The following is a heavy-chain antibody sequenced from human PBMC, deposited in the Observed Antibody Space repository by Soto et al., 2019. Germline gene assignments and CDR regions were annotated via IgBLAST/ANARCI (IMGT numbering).Heavy chain of an antibody. D-gene: IGHD2-15*01. CDR1: GDSVSSYY. Sequence: PSETLSLTCTVSGDSVSSYYWSWIRQPAGRGLEWIGRIYISGSTDYNPSLKGRVSMSVDRSKNQSSLKLTSVTAADTAVYYCVRDCSGGGCYSDYGMDVWGQGTTVTVSS. CDR3: VRDCSGGGCYSDYGMDV. CDR2: IYISGST. V-gene: IGHV4-4*07. J-gene: IGHJ6*02.